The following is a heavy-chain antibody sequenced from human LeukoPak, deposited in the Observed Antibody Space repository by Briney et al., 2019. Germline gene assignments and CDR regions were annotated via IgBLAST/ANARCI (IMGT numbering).Heavy chain of an antibody. Sequence: ASVKASCKASGYTFTGYYMHWVRQAPGQGLEWMGWINPNSGGTNYAQKLQGRVTMTTDTSTSTAYMELRSLRSDDTAVYYCARVEMGSGRYYFDYWGQGTLVTVSS. CDR1: GYTFTGYY. V-gene: IGHV1-2*02. J-gene: IGHJ4*02. CDR2: INPNSGGT. CDR3: ARVEMGSGRYYFDY. D-gene: IGHD3-10*01.